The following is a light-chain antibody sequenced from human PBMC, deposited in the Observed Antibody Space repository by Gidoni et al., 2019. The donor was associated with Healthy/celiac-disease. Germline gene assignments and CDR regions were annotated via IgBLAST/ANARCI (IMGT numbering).Light chain of an antibody. Sequence: DTVMTQSPDSLDVSLGERATINCKSSQSVLYSSNNKNYLAWYQQTPGQPPKRLIYWASTRESGFPDRFSGSGSGTDFTLTISSLQAEDVAVYYCQQYYRTPLAFGQGTKVEIK. CDR1: QSVLYSSNNKNY. J-gene: IGKJ1*01. V-gene: IGKV4-1*01. CDR3: QQYYRTPLA. CDR2: WAS.